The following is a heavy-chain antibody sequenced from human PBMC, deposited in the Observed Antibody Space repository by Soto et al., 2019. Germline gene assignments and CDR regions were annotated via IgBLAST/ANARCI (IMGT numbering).Heavy chain of an antibody. CDR1: GGSFSGYC. J-gene: IGHJ3*02. CDR2: INHSGST. CDR3: ARWSAPDAFDI. D-gene: IGHD1-26*01. Sequence: SETLSLTCAVYGGSFSGYCWSWIRQPPGKGLEWIGEINHSGSTNYNPSLKSRVTISVDTSKNQFSLKLTSVTAADTAVYYCARWSAPDAFDIWGQGTMVTVSS. V-gene: IGHV4-34*01.